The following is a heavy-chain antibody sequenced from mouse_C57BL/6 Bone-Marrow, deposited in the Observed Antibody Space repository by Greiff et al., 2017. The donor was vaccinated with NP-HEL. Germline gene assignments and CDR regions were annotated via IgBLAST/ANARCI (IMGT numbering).Heavy chain of an antibody. D-gene: IGHD1-1*01. CDR1: GFNIKNTY. V-gene: IGHV14-3*01. J-gene: IGHJ1*03. CDR3: ASATVAHWYFDV. CDR2: IDPANGNT. Sequence: EVKLMESVAELVRPGASVKLSCTASGFNIKNTYMHWVKQRPEQGLEWIGRIDPANGNTKYAPKFQGKATITADTSSNTAYLQLSSLTSEDTAIYYCASATVAHWYFDVWGTGTTVTVSS.